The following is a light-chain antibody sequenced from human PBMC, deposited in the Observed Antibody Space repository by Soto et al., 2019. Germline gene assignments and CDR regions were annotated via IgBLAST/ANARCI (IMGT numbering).Light chain of an antibody. CDR2: GAS. Sequence: DIQMTQSPSSLSASVGDRITITCRASQSISTYLNWYQQKPGKAPKLLIYGASSLQSGVPSRFSGSGSGTDFTLAISTLQPEDVATYYCQQSYSSPPSTFGQGTRLEIK. J-gene: IGKJ5*01. CDR3: QQSYSSPPST. CDR1: QSISTY. V-gene: IGKV1-39*01.